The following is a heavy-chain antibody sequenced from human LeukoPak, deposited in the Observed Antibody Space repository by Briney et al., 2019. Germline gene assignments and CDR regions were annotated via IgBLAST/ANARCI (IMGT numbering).Heavy chain of an antibody. J-gene: IGHJ4*02. CDR3: ARESGLTMVRGTFDY. CDR2: INISSSTL. D-gene: IGHD3-10*01. CDR1: GFTFSSYS. V-gene: IGHV3-48*01. Sequence: GGSLTLSCSAYGFTFSSYSMNWLRQAPGKGREGVSYINISSSTLYYAYSVKGRFTISRDNAKNSLYLQMNSLRAEDTAVYYCARESGLTMVRGTFDYWGQGTLVTVSS.